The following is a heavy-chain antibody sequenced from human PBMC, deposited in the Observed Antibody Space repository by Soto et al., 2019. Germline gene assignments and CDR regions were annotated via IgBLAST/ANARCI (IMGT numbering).Heavy chain of an antibody. D-gene: IGHD6-13*01. Sequence: GGSLRLSCAASGFTFSSYAMHWVRQAPGKGLEGVAVISYDGSNIYYADSVKGRFTISSDNAKNSLYLQMNSLRDEDTAVYYCVLVDSSSWYTFVFWGQGTLVTVSS. CDR3: VLVDSSSWYTFVF. V-gene: IGHV3-30-3*01. CDR1: GFTFSSYA. CDR2: ISYDGSNI. J-gene: IGHJ4*02.